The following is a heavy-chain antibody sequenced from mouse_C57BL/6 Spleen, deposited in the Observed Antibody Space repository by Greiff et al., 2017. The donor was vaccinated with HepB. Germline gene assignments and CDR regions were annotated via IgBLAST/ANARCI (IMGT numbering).Heavy chain of an antibody. V-gene: IGHV1-26*01. CDR2: INPNNGGT. CDR3: ARGWAPYAMDY. J-gene: IGHJ4*01. Sequence: EVQLQQSGPELVKPGASVKISCKASGYTFTDYYMNWVKQSHGKSLEWIGDINPNNGGTSYNQKFKGKATLTVDKSSSTAYMELRSLTSEDSAVYYCARGWAPYAMDYWGQGTSVTVSS. CDR1: GYTFTDYY. D-gene: IGHD1-1*02.